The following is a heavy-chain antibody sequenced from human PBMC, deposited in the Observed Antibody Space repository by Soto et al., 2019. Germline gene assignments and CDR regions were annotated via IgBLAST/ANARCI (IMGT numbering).Heavy chain of an antibody. CDR1: GDSVSINSAG. V-gene: IGHV6-1*01. Sequence: SPTLSLTCAVSGDSVSINSAGWNVIRQCPSRGLEWLGRTYYRYKWYNDYEVSLKSRITINPDTSTNQFSLHLNSVTPEDTAVYYCAIFRNSICEGMDVWGEGATVTVSS. CDR3: AIFRNSICEGMDV. D-gene: IGHD3-22*01. CDR2: TYYRYKWYN. J-gene: IGHJ6*04.